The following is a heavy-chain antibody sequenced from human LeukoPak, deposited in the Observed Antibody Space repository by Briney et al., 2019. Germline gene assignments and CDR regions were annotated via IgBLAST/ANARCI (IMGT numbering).Heavy chain of an antibody. D-gene: IGHD3-3*01. CDR2: ISSSSSYI. CDR1: GFTFSSYS. J-gene: IGHJ4*02. CDR3: AKTYYDFWSGYPQYYFDY. V-gene: IGHV3-21*01. Sequence: GGSLRLSCAASGFTFSSYSVNWVRQAPGKGLEWVSSISSSSSYIYYADSVKGRFTISRDNAKNSLYLQMNSLRAEDTAVYYCAKTYYDFWSGYPQYYFDYWGQGTLVTVSS.